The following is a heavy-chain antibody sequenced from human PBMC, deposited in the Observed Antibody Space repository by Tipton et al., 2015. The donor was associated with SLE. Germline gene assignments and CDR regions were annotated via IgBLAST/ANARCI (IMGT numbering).Heavy chain of an antibody. CDR3: ARDRPVVVVAAPMDV. Sequence: SLRLSCAASGFDLSDYVVSWVRQTPGKGLEWVSSLSGTGGGTHYADSVKGRFSISIDYGQNTLYLQMNSLRAEDTAVYYCARDRPVVVVAAPMDVWGQGTTVTVSS. D-gene: IGHD2-15*01. V-gene: IGHV3-23*01. CDR1: GFDLSDYV. J-gene: IGHJ6*02. CDR2: LSGTGGGT.